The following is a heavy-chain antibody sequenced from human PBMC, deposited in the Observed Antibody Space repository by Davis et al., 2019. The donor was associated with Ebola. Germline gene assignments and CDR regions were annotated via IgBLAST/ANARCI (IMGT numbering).Heavy chain of an antibody. CDR2: ISGHSGNT. D-gene: IGHD3-22*01. J-gene: IGHJ4*02. V-gene: IGHV1-18*04. CDR1: GYAFGSYG. CDR3: ARSSVVAAVDF. Sequence: ASVKVSCKASGYAFGSYGINWVRQAPGQGLEWMAWISGHSGNTNYAQKFQGRVTLTTDTSTSTAFMELGSLRSDDTAVCYCARSSVVAAVDFWGQGTLVAVSS.